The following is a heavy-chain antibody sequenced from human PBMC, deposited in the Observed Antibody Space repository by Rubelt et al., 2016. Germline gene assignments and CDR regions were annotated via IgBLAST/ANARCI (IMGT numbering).Heavy chain of an antibody. CDR3: ARGSGSYTFDY. V-gene: IGHV1-69*01. CDR2: SIPIFGTA. J-gene: IGHJ4*02. D-gene: IGHD1-26*01. Sequence: QVQLVQSGAEVKKPGSSVKVSCKASGGTFSSYAISWVRQAPGQGLEWMGGSIPIFGTANYAQKCQVRVTITADESTSPAFMELSRLRSEDPAVYYCARGSGSYTFDYWGQGTLVTVSS. CDR1: GGTFSSYA.